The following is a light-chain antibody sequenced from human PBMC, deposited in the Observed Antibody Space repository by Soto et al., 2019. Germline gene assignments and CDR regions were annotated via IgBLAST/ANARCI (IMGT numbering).Light chain of an antibody. CDR3: QQRSNWPRT. CDR1: QSVSSY. CDR2: DAS. J-gene: IGKJ4*01. V-gene: IGKV3-11*01. Sequence: EIVLTQSPATLSLSPGERATLSCRASQSVSSYLAWYQQKPGQAPRLLIYDASNRATGIPARFSGSGSGTDFTLTISSLEPEDLAVYYCQQRSNWPRTFGGGTKVEIK.